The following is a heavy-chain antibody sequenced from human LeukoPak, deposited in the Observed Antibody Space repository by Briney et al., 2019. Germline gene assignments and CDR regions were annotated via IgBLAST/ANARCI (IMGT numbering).Heavy chain of an antibody. CDR3: TTDGPLWFGELL. J-gene: IGHJ4*02. CDR2: IKSKTDGGTT. Sequence: GGSLRLSCAGSGLTVSRHYMSWVRQAPGKGLEWVGRIKSKTDGGTTDYAAPVKGRFTISRDDSKNTLYLQMNSLKTEDTAVYYCTTDGPLWFGELLWGQGTLVTVSS. CDR1: GLTVSRHY. D-gene: IGHD3-10*01. V-gene: IGHV3-15*01.